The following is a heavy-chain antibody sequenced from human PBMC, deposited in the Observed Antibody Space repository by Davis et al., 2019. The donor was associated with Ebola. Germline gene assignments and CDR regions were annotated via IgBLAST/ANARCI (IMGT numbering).Heavy chain of an antibody. CDR2: INPNDGRT. V-gene: IGHV1-46*03. D-gene: IGHD5-12*01. CDR3: TTPGGQDSGYDVFDI. J-gene: IGHJ3*02. CDR1: GGTFSTYA. Sequence: ASVKVSCKASGGTFSTYAFSWVRQAPGQGLEWMGMINPNDGRTIYAQKFQGRVTVTRDTSTTTVYMDLSSLRSEDTALYYCTTPGGQDSGYDVFDIWGQGTMVTVSS.